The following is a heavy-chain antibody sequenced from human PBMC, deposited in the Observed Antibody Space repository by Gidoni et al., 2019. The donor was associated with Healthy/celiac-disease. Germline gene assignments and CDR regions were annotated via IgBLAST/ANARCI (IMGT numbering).Heavy chain of an antibody. CDR2: IYHSGST. V-gene: IGHV4-38-2*02. Sequence: QVQLQESGPGLVKPSETLSLTCTVSGYSISSGYYWGWIRQPPGKGLEWIGSIYHSGSTYYNPSLKSRVTISVEKSKNQFSLKLSSVTAADTAVYYCARVSVGGNKRGGRDYWGQGTLVTVSS. CDR3: ARVSVGGNKRGGRDY. D-gene: IGHD3-16*01. J-gene: IGHJ4*02. CDR1: GYSISSGYY.